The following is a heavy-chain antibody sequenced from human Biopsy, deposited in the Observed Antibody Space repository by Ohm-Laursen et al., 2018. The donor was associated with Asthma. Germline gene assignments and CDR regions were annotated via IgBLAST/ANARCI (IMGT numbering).Heavy chain of an antibody. J-gene: IGHJ4*02. Sequence: SVKVSCNSLGGTFNTYVIGWVRQVPGQGLEWMGGINSVFGTTTYPQKFQDRVTITADDSTSTVYMELSSLRSEDTAVYYCARKAGSCISRTCYSLDFWGQGTLVTVSS. CDR2: INSVFGTT. V-gene: IGHV1-69*13. CDR1: GGTFNTYV. D-gene: IGHD2-2*01. CDR3: ARKAGSCISRTCYSLDF.